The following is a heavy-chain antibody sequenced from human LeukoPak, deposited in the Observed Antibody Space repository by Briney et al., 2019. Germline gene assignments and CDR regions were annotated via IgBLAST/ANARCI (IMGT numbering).Heavy chain of an antibody. D-gene: IGHD3-22*01. CDR1: GGSISSYY. J-gene: IGHJ4*02. CDR2: TYYSGST. CDR3: ARGNYYDSSGYYPDY. Sequence: SETLSLTCTVSGGSISSYYWSWIRQPPGKGLEWIGYTYYSGSTNYNPSLKSRVTISVDTSKNQFSLKLSSVTAADTAVYYCARGNYYDSSGYYPDYWGQGTLVTVSS. V-gene: IGHV4-59*01.